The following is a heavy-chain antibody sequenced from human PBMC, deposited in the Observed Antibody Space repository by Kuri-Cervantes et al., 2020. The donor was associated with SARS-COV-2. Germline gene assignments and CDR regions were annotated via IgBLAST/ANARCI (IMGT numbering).Heavy chain of an antibody. CDR2: VSSDGTNQ. V-gene: IGHV3-30*04. CDR3: ARARVGVFDF. CDR1: GFTFNTCA. Sequence: GESLKISCAASGFTFNTCAMHWVRQAPGKGLEWVAMVSSDGTNQGYADSVKGRFTISRGNSKNTLHLQIISLRTEDTGVFYCARARVGVFDFWGQGALVTVSS. D-gene: IGHD2-21*01. J-gene: IGHJ4*02.